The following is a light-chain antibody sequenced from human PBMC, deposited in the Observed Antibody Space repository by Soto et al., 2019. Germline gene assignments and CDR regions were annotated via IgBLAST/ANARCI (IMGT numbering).Light chain of an antibody. Sequence: EIVLTQSPATLSLSPGERATLSCRASQSISSYLAWYQQRPGQAPRLLIYEASNRATGIPARFSGSGSGTDFTLTISSLEPDDFAVYYCQQRSNWPPFTFGQGTRLEIK. CDR3: QQRSNWPPFT. J-gene: IGKJ5*01. CDR2: EAS. V-gene: IGKV3-11*01. CDR1: QSISSY.